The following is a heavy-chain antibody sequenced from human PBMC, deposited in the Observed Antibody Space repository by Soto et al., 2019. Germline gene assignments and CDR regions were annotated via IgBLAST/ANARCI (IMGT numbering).Heavy chain of an antibody. CDR3: ARSIAVPSGHIDH. CDR1: GGSMSGYY. D-gene: IGHD6-6*01. J-gene: IGHJ4*02. Sequence: QVQLQESGPGLVKPSETLSLTCRVSGGSMSGYYWSWVRLAPGKGLEWIGYVYYTGSTNYNPSLQSRLSISVDTSSKHFSLSLSLVTAADTAVYFCARSIAVPSGHIDHWGQGIRVTISS. V-gene: IGHV4-59*01. CDR2: VYYTGST.